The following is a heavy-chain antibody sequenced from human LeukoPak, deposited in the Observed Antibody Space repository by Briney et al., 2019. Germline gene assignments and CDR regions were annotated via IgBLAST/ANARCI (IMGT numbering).Heavy chain of an antibody. Sequence: SETLSLTCTVSGGSISSYYWSWIRQPPGKGLVWIGYIYYSGSTNYNPSLKSRVTISVDTSKNQFSLKLSSVTAADTAVYYCAREEVVAAMGAFDIWGQGTTVTVSS. V-gene: IGHV4-59*01. J-gene: IGHJ3*02. D-gene: IGHD2-15*01. CDR1: GGSISSYY. CDR2: IYYSGST. CDR3: AREEVVAAMGAFDI.